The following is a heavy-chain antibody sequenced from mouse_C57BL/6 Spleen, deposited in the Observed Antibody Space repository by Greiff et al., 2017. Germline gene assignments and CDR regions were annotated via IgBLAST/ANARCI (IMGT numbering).Heavy chain of an antibody. Sequence: EVQGVESGGDLVKPGGSLKLSCAASGFTFSSYGMSWVRQTPDKRLEWVATISSGGSYTYYPDSVKGRFTFTSDKDKHTLYLHMSSLKSEATAMYFFDRPLIYYCYYGFFDYWGKGTTLTVSS. D-gene: IGHD2-3*01. V-gene: IGHV5-6*01. CDR3: DRPLIYYCYYGFFDY. CDR1: GFTFSSYG. J-gene: IGHJ2*01. CDR2: ISSGGSYT.